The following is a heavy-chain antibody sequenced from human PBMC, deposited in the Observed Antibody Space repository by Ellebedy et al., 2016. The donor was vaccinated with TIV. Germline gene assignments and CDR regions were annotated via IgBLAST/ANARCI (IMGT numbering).Heavy chain of an antibody. Sequence: GESLKISCAASGFTVSSHYMSWVRQAPGKGLVWVSRIRGDGDGTSYADSVKGRFALSRDNAKNTLYLQMNSLTAEDTAVYYCTRDVDATGSTGAGPESWGQGTLVIVSS. CDR3: TRDVDATGSTGAGPES. J-gene: IGHJ5*02. D-gene: IGHD3-10*01. CDR1: GFTVSSHY. CDR2: IRGDGDGT. V-gene: IGHV3-74*01.